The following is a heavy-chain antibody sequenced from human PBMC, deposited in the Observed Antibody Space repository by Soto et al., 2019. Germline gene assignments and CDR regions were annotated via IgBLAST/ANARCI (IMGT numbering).Heavy chain of an antibody. CDR3: ARGKRQPNNWFAP. CDR1: GNTFTRYG. V-gene: IGHV1-8*01. Sequence: GASVKVFWKASGNTFTRYGIKWVRQATVQVFEWLGCMNPNSVITGYAQKFRGRVTMTRINSISTAYMVLSSLRFEDLVVYYCARGKRQPNNWFAPWGQGTLVTVSS. J-gene: IGHJ5*02. CDR2: MNPNSVIT. D-gene: IGHD1-1*01.